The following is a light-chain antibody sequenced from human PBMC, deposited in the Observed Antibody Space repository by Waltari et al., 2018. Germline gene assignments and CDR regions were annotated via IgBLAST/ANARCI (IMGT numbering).Light chain of an antibody. Sequence: DIVMTQSPDSLAVSLGERATINCKSSQRVLYSSNNKNYLAWYQQKPGKPPKLLIYWASTRESWVPDRFSGSGSGTDFTLTISSLLAEDVALYYCQQYYTTPPTFGPGTKVDIK. CDR2: WAS. J-gene: IGKJ3*01. V-gene: IGKV4-1*01. CDR1: QRVLYSSNNKNY. CDR3: QQYYTTPPT.